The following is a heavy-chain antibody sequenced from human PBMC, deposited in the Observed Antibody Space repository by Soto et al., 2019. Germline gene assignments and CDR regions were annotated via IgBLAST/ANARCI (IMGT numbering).Heavy chain of an antibody. CDR1: GGTFSNSG. CDR3: ARAPILVSVTLHENYFDS. D-gene: IGHD2-21*02. J-gene: IGHJ4*02. Sequence: SVKVSCKASGGTFSNSGISLFRQAPGLGLEWMGGIIPIFDTTNYAQKLQGRITIIADESTNTVYMELSNLRSADTGVYYCARAPILVSVTLHENYFDSWGQGTLVTVSS. V-gene: IGHV1-69*13. CDR2: IIPIFDTT.